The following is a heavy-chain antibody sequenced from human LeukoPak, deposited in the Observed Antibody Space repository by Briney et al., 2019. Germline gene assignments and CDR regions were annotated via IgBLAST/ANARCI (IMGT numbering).Heavy chain of an antibody. CDR1: GFTVSSNY. Sequence: GGSLRLSCAASGFTVSSNYMSWVRQAPGKGLEWVSVIYSGGSTYYADSVKGRFTISRDNSKNTLYLQMNSLRAEDTAVYYCATAKIAVAGTEGALDYWGQGTLVTVSS. CDR3: ATAKIAVAGTEGALDY. CDR2: IYSGGST. J-gene: IGHJ4*02. V-gene: IGHV3-53*01. D-gene: IGHD6-19*01.